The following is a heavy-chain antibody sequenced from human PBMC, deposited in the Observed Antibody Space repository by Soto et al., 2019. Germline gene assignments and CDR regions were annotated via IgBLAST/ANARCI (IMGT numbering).Heavy chain of an antibody. CDR1: GFTFSRYW. J-gene: IGHJ4*02. V-gene: IGHV3-74*01. CDR3: VRDVGASTNF. D-gene: IGHD1-26*01. Sequence: EVQLVESGGGLVQPGGSLRLSCAASGFTFSRYWMHWVRQAPGKGLVWVSRINSDGSTTNYADSVKGRFTISRDNAKNTLSLQMSNLRGEDTAVYYFVRDVGASTNFCGQGTLVTVS. CDR2: INSDGSTT.